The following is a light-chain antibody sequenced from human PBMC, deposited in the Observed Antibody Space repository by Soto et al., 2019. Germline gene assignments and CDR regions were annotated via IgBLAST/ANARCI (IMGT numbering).Light chain of an antibody. CDR3: QQYGTSPWT. CDR2: GSS. CDR1: QSVSNSY. J-gene: IGKJ1*01. V-gene: IGKV3-20*01. Sequence: EILLTQSPGTLSVSPGERATLSFRGSQSVSNSYLAWYQQKPGQAPRLLIYGSSSRATGIPDRFSGSWYGTDFSLTISRLETEDFAVYYCQQYGTSPWTFGQGTKVDIK.